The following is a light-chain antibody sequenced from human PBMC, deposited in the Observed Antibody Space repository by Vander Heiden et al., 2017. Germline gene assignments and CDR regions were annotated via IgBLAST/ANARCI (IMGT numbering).Light chain of an antibody. CDR3: QQYNNWPPWT. CDR1: QSVSSD. Sequence: EVVVRQSPATLFVSPGERAPLPCRASQSVSSDLAWYQQKPGQAPRLLIYGASTRATGIPARFSGSGSGTEFTLTISSLQSEDFAVYYCQQYNNWPPWTFGQGTRVEIK. V-gene: IGKV3-15*01. J-gene: IGKJ1*01. CDR2: GAS.